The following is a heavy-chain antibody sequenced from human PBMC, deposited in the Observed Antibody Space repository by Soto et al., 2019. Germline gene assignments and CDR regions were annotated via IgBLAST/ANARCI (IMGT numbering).Heavy chain of an antibody. V-gene: IGHV4-34*01. CDR1: GGSFSGYY. Sequence: QVQLQQWGAGLLKPSETLSLTCAVYGGSFSGYYWSWIRQPPGKGLEWIGEINHSGSTNYNPSLKSRVTISVDTSKNQFSLKLSAVTAADTAVYYGARLLRFQEGPYYDGMDVWGQGTTVTVSS. CDR2: INHSGST. CDR3: ARLLRFQEGPYYDGMDV. D-gene: IGHD2-21*01. J-gene: IGHJ6*02.